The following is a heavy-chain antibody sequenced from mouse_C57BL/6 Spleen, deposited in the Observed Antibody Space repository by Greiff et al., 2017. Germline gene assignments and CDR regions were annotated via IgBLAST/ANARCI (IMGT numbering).Heavy chain of an antibody. CDR2: ISPGDGAT. D-gene: IGHD1-1*01. CDR1: GYAFSSSW. J-gene: IGHJ2*01. CDR3: ARCAVVFDD. V-gene: IGHV1-82*01. Sequence: QVQLQQSGPELVKPGASVKISCKASGYAFSSSWMNWVKQRPGKGLGWIGRISPGDGATNYNGKFKGKATRTADKSSSTAYMQLSSLTSEDSAVYFCARCAVVFDDWGQGTTLTVSS.